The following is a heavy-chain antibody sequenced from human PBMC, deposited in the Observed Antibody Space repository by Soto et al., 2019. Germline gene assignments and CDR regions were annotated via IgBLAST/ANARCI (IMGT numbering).Heavy chain of an antibody. CDR3: ARGPPAITFGGVIDGDAFDI. J-gene: IGHJ3*02. CDR2: INPNSGGT. Sequence: QVQLVQSGAEVKKPGASVKVSCKASGYTFTGYYMHWVRQAPGQGLEWMGWINPNSGGTNYAQKFQGWVTMTRDTYISTAYMELSRLRSDETAVYYCARGPPAITFGGVIDGDAFDIWGQGTMVTVSS. D-gene: IGHD3-16*02. V-gene: IGHV1-2*04. CDR1: GYTFTGYY.